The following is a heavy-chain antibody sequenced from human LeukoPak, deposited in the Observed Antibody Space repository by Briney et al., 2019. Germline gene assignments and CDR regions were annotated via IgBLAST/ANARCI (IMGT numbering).Heavy chain of an antibody. V-gene: IGHV1-69*05. CDR2: IIPIFGTA. CDR1: GGIFSSYA. J-gene: IGHJ3*02. CDR3: ARAVDTAIPDAFDI. Sequence: AVKVSCKASGGIFSSYAISGVRQAAGQELEWMGRIIPIFGTANYAQKFQGRVTITTDESTSTAYMELSSLRSEDTAVCYCARAVDTAIPDAFDIWGQGTMVTVSS. D-gene: IGHD5-18*01.